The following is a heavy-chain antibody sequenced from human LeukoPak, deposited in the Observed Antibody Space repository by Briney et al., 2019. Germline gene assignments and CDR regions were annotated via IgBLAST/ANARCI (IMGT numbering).Heavy chain of an antibody. CDR1: GYTFTSYY. V-gene: IGHV1-46*01. J-gene: IGHJ4*02. CDR2: INPSGGST. D-gene: IGHD7-27*01. CDR3: ARATWGLGY. Sequence: ASVKVSCKASGYTFTSYYMHWVRQAPGQGLEWMGIINPSGGSTSYAQKFQGRATMTRDMSTSTVYMELSNLRSEDTAVYYCARATWGLGYWGQGTLVTVSS.